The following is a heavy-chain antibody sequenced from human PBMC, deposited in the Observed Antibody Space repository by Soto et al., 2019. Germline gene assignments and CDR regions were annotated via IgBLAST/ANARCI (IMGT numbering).Heavy chain of an antibody. J-gene: IGHJ3*02. CDR3: ESHYSYDSTGYYAFDI. V-gene: IGHV5-10-1*01. D-gene: IGHD3-22*01. CDR1: GYSFTSYW. Sequence: GESLKISCKGSGYSFTSYWISWVRQMPGKGLEWMGRIDPSDSYTNYSPSFQGHVTISADKSISTAYLQWSSLKASDTAMYYCESHYSYDSTGYYAFDIWGQGTMVTVSS. CDR2: IDPSDSYT.